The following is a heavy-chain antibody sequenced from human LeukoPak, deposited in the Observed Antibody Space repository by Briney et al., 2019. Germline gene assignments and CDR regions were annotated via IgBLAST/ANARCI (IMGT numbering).Heavy chain of an antibody. CDR1: GFTFSTYA. J-gene: IGHJ6*02. V-gene: IGHV3-23*01. D-gene: IGHD3-3*01. CDR3: AKEGWGSIFGVVTPPTYYYYYGMDV. Sequence: PGGSLRLSCAVSGFTFSTYAMSWVRQAPGKGLEWVSAISGSGGSTYYADSVKGRFTISRDNSKNTLYLQMNSLRAEDTAVYYCAKEGWGSIFGVVTPPTYYYYYGMDVWGQGTTVTVSS. CDR2: ISGSGGST.